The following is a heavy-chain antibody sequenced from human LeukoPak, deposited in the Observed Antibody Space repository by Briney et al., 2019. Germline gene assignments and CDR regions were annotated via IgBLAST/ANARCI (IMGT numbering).Heavy chain of an antibody. J-gene: IGHJ4*02. Sequence: PGGSLRLSCAASGFTFSTYWTSWVRQAPGKGLEWVANIHQDGDEKYYVDSVKGRFTISRDNAKNSLYLQMNSLRAEDTAVYYCARGDKFSGDYWGQGTLVTVSS. CDR3: ARGDKFSGDY. CDR1: GFTFSTYW. D-gene: IGHD2-15*01. V-gene: IGHV3-7*04. CDR2: IHQDGDEK.